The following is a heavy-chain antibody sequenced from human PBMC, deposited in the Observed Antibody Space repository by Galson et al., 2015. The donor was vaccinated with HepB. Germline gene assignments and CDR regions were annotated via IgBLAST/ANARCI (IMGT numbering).Heavy chain of an antibody. CDR2: ISYDGSDK. D-gene: IGHD5-24*01. CDR1: GFTFSSYA. Sequence: SLRLSCAASGFTFSSYAMHWVRQAPGKGLEWVAVISYDGSDKYYADSVKGRFTISRDNSKNTLYLQMNSLRAEDTAVYYCARDRGAPSGYYYMDVWGKGTTVTVS. J-gene: IGHJ6*03. CDR3: ARDRGAPSGYYYMDV. V-gene: IGHV3-30-3*01.